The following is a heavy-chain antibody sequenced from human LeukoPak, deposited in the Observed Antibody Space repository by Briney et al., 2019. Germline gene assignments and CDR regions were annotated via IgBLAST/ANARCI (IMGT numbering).Heavy chain of an antibody. J-gene: IGHJ5*02. D-gene: IGHD3-22*01. Sequence: SETLSLTCTVSNGSMNSGGYYWSWIRQHPGKGLEWIGSIYYFGNTYYNPSLKSRVIISVVTSKNQFSLKMSSVTAADTAVYYCARGSGYYDSRGTVSWFDPWGQGTLVTVSS. CDR3: ARGSGYYDSRGTVSWFDP. CDR1: NGSMNSGGYY. CDR2: IYYFGNT. V-gene: IGHV4-31*03.